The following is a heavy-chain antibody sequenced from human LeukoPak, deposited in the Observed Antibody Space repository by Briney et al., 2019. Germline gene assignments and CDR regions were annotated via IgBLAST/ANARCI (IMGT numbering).Heavy chain of an antibody. D-gene: IGHD2-2*01. CDR1: GGTFSSYT. Sequence: ASVKVSCKTSGGTFSSYTITWVRQAPGQGLEWMGWINANNGGTTYAQNFQGRVTMTRDTSISTAYMELSGLRSDDSAIYYCTRDHCSFANCYEDYYYGMDVWGQGTTVTVSS. V-gene: IGHV1-2*02. J-gene: IGHJ6*02. CDR3: TRDHCSFANCYEDYYYGMDV. CDR2: INANNGGT.